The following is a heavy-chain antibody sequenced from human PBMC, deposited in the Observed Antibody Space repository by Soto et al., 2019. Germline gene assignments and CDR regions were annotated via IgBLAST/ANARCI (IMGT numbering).Heavy chain of an antibody. J-gene: IGHJ3*02. CDR3: ARVERGTATPVVDSFNI. CDR2: MSHSGGT. D-gene: IGHD2-21*02. Sequence: PSETLSLTCAVYGGFVTSGSYYWSWIRQPPGKGLEWIGEMSHSGGTHFNPSLKSRVTISVDTSKNQFTLKMSSVTAADTALYYCARVERGTATPVVDSFNIWGPGKMVTVSS. CDR1: GGFVTSGSYY. V-gene: IGHV4-34*01.